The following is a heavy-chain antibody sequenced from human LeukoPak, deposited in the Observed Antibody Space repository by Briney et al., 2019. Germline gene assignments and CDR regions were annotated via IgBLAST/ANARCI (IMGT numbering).Heavy chain of an antibody. V-gene: IGHV1-8*01. J-gene: IGHJ5*02. Sequence: ASVTVSCKASGYTFTSYDINWVRQATGQGLEWMGWMNPNSGNTGYAQKFQGRVTMTRNTSISTAYMELSSLRSEDTAVYYCARARGCSSTSCYRGPNWFDPWGQGTLVTVSS. CDR3: ARARGCSSTSCYRGPNWFDP. CDR1: GYTFTSYD. D-gene: IGHD2-2*01. CDR2: MNPNSGNT.